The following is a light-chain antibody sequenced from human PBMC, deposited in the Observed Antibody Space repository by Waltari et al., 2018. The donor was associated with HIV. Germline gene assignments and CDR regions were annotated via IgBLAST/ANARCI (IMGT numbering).Light chain of an antibody. V-gene: IGKV1-16*02. CDR3: QQYKSFPYT. Sequence: DIQLTQSPSSLSASVGDRITITCRASQDISNYLAWFQQKPGKAPKSLIFGASSLQSGVPSKFSGSASGTEFTLTINSLQPEDFATYYCQQYKSFPYTFGQGTKLEIQ. CDR2: GAS. J-gene: IGKJ2*01. CDR1: QDISNY.